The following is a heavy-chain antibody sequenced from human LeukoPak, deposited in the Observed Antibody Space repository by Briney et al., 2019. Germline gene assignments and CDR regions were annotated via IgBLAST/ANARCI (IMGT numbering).Heavy chain of an antibody. CDR2: IKPNSGDT. CDR1: GYTFTDYF. D-gene: IGHD1-26*01. J-gene: IGHJ3*02. CDR3: TRDWGPNSGNFHYDGFDI. Sequence: ASVEVSCKASGYTFTDYFIHWVRQAPGQGLEWMGWIKPNSGDTKYAEKFQGRVTMTRDTSISTAYMELSRLISDDTAVYYCTRDWGPNSGNFHYDGFDIWGQGTTVTVSS. V-gene: IGHV1-2*02.